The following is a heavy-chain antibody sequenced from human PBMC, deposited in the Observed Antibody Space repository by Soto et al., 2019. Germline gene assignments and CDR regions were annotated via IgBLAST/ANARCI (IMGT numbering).Heavy chain of an antibody. J-gene: IGHJ2*01. CDR1: GFTFSSYG. Sequence: GGSLRLSCAASGFTFSSYGMHWVRQAPGKGLEWVAVIWYDGSNKYYADSVKGRFTISRDNSKNTLYLQMNSLRAEDTAVYYCARGKHYQPPQTYWYFDLWGRGTLVTVSS. CDR2: IWYDGSNK. D-gene: IGHD3-3*02. V-gene: IGHV3-33*01. CDR3: ARGKHYQPPQTYWYFDL.